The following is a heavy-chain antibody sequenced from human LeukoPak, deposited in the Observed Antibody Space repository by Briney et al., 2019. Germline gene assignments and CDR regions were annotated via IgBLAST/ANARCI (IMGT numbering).Heavy chain of an antibody. CDR1: GFTFSSYA. J-gene: IGHJ4*02. CDR2: MSGSCGST. D-gene: IGHD5-24*01. V-gene: IGHV3-23*01. CDR3: AKDPDGHSFHVLHY. Sequence: PGGTLRLSCAASGFTFSSYAMSWGRHPPGQGLERDSAMSGSCGSTYYADSAKRRLTISRDNSKNTLYLQINSLRAEDTAVYYCAKDPDGHSFHVLHYWGQGTLVTVSS.